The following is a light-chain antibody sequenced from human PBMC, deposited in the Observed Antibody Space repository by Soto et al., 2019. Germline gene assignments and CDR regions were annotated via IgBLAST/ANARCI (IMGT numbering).Light chain of an antibody. CDR3: CSYAGSSTFSV. J-gene: IGLJ1*01. V-gene: IGLV2-23*01. CDR2: EGS. Sequence: QSVLTQPASVSGSPGQSITISCTGTSSDVGGYNLVSWYQQHPGKAPKLMIYEGSKRPSGVSNRFSGSKSGNTASLTISGLQAEVEADYYCCSYAGSSTFSVFATRPKVTVL. CDR1: SSDVGGYNL.